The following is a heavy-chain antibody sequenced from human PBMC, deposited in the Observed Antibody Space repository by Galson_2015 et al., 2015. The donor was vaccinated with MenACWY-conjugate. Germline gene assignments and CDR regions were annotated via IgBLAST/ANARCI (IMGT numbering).Heavy chain of an antibody. V-gene: IGHV3-30*02. J-gene: IGHJ4*02. D-gene: IGHD4-23*01. CDR3: TKDCDFRGNAGSLFDY. CDR1: GFTFSNYD. Sequence: SLRISCEASGFTFSNYDIHWVRQAPGQGLEWVAVVRYVGSNKYYADSVKGRFAISSNNSKNTMYLQLHSLRAEDTAVYYCTKDCDFRGNAGSLFDYWGQG. CDR2: VRYVGSNK.